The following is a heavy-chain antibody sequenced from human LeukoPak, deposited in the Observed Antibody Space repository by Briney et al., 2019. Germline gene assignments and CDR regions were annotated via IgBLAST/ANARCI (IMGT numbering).Heavy chain of an antibody. CDR1: GGSISSSSYY. D-gene: IGHD3-10*01. Sequence: PSETLSLTCTVSGGSISSSSYYWGWIRQPPGKGLEWIGSIYYSGSTNYNSSLKSRVAISVDTSKNRFSLNLSSVTAADTAVYYCATSSWFGDLSYFDYWGQGTLVTVSS. J-gene: IGHJ4*02. V-gene: IGHV4-39*07. CDR3: ATSSWFGDLSYFDY. CDR2: IYYSGST.